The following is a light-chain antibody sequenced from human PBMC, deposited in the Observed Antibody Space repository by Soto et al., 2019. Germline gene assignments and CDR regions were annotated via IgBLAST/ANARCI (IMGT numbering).Light chain of an antibody. Sequence: DIQMTQSPSTLSASVGDRVAITCRASQSISIWLAWYQQKPGRAPKLLIYNAASLESGVPPRFSGSGSGTEFTLSITSLQPDDFATYYFQHFRGLSRTFGQGTKVEIK. V-gene: IGKV1-5*01. CDR1: QSISIW. CDR2: NAA. CDR3: QHFRGLSRT. J-gene: IGKJ1*01.